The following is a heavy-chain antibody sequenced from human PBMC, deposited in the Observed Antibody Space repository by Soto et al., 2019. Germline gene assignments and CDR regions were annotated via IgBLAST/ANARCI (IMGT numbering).Heavy chain of an antibody. CDR2: ISNDGSNK. V-gene: IGHV3-30*18. Sequence: GGSLRLSCAASGFTFSNYAMSWARQAPGKGLEWVAVISNDGSNKYYADSVKGRFTISRDNSKNTLYLQMNSLRAEDTAVYYCAKEWVYDSSGWSFDYWGQGTLVTVSS. D-gene: IGHD3-22*01. J-gene: IGHJ4*02. CDR3: AKEWVYDSSGWSFDY. CDR1: GFTFSNYA.